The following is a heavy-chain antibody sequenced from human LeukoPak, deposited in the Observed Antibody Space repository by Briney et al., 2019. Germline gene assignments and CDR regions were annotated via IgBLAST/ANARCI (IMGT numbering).Heavy chain of an antibody. CDR1: EYTFIGNY. CDR2: INPNSGGT. V-gene: IGHV1-2*02. D-gene: IGHD3-3*01. J-gene: IGHJ6*02. Sequence: ASVKVSCKASEYTFIGNYMHWVRQAPGQGLEWMAWINPNSGGTNYAQKFQGRVALTRDTSISTAYMELSRLRSDDTAVYYCARGGDFWSGSDPYGMDVWGQGTTVTVSS. CDR3: ARGGDFWSGSDPYGMDV.